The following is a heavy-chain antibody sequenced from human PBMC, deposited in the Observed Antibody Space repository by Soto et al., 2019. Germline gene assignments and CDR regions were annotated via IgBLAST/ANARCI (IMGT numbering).Heavy chain of an antibody. CDR2: ISSDGSNK. CDR3: TKDRATHRNY. Sequence: QVQLVESEGGEVQPGRSLSLSCAASGFTFRNYVMHWVRQAPGKGLEWVAVISSDGSNKYYADSVKGRFTISRDNSKNTLYLQMNSLRIEDTAVYYCTKDRATHRNYWGQGTLVTVSS. D-gene: IGHD5-12*01. J-gene: IGHJ4*02. V-gene: IGHV3-30*18. CDR1: GFTFRNYV.